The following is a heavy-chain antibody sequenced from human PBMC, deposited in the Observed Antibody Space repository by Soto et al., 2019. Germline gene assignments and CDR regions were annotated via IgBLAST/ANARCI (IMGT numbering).Heavy chain of an antibody. J-gene: IGHJ5*02. CDR1: GYTFTSYG. D-gene: IGHD3-22*01. Sequence: ASVKVSCKASGYTFTSYGISWVRQAPGQGLEWMGWISAYNGNTNYAQKLQGRVTMTTDTSTSTAYMELRSLRSDDTAVYYCARDYYDSSGYSNWLDPWGQGTLVTVSS. V-gene: IGHV1-18*01. CDR2: ISAYNGNT. CDR3: ARDYYDSSGYSNWLDP.